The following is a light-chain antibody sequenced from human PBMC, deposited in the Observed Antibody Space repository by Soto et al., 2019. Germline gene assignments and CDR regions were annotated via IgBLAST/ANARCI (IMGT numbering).Light chain of an antibody. Sequence: DIVMTQSPLSLPVTPGEPASISCRSGQRLLHSNGYNYLDWYLQKPGQSPQLLIYLGSNRASGVPDRFSVSGSGTDFTLKISRVEAEDVGVYYCMQALHTPYTFGQGPKLEIK. CDR1: QRLLHSNGYNY. J-gene: IGKJ2*01. CDR3: MQALHTPYT. CDR2: LGS. V-gene: IGKV2-28*01.